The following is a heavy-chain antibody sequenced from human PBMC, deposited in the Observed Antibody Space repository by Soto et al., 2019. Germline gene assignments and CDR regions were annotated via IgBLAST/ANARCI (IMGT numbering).Heavy chain of an antibody. Sequence: QVRLVQAGAEVKKPGSSVKVSCEASGGTFSSYAVTWVRQAPGQGLEWMGGIIPIVTTPNYAQKFQGRLTISADKSTSRSYMELSTVISEATGVYYCARVGYYFWSRYDYYGMDVWGLGTTVIVTS. CDR2: IIPIVTTP. CDR1: GGTFSSYA. CDR3: ARVGYYFWSRYDYYGMDV. J-gene: IGHJ6*02. D-gene: IGHD3-3*01. V-gene: IGHV1-69*06.